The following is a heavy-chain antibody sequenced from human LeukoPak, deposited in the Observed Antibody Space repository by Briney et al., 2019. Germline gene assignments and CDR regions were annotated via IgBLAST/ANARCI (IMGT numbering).Heavy chain of an antibody. CDR1: GGSFSGYY. Sequence: SETLSLTCAVYGGSFSGYYWSWIRQPPGKGLEWIGEINQSGSTNYNPSLKSRVTISVDTSKNQFSLKLSSVTAADTAVYYCARGGYSYGFWGQGTLVTVSS. CDR3: ARGGYSYGF. D-gene: IGHD5-18*01. CDR2: INQSGST. J-gene: IGHJ4*02. V-gene: IGHV4-34*01.